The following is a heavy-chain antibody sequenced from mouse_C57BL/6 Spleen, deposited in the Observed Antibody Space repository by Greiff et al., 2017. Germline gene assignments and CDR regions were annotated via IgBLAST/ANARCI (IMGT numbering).Heavy chain of an antibody. CDR3: ARPGTKGGYFFGF. J-gene: IGHJ2*01. CDR2: IYLGNGYT. Sequence: QLKESGAELVRPGSPVNMSCKTSGYTFTSYGINWVKQRPGQGLEWIGYIYLGNGYTEYHEKFKGRATLTSDTSSSTAYMQLSSLTSEDSAIYLCARPGTKGGYFFGFRGQGTPLQVSS. V-gene: IGHV1-58*01. CDR1: GYTFTSYG. D-gene: IGHD3-3*01.